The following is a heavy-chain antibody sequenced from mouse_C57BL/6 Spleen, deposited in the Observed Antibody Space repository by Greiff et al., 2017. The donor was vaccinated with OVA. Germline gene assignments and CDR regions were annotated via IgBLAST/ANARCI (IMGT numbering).Heavy chain of an antibody. CDR1: GFTFSNYW. J-gene: IGHJ1*03. Sequence: DVQLVESGGGLVQPGGSMKLSCVASGFTFSNYWMNWVRQSPEKGLEWVAQIRLKSDNYATHYAESVKGRFTISRDDSKSSVYLQMNNLRAEDTGIYYCTGSRPGYYWYFDVWGTGTTVTVSS. D-gene: IGHD2-2*01. CDR2: IRLKSDNYAT. CDR3: TGSRPGYYWYFDV. V-gene: IGHV6-3*01.